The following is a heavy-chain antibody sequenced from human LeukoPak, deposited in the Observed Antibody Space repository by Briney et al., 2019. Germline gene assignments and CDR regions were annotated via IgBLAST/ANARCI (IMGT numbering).Heavy chain of an antibody. CDR3: ARGSHLNSSSWYGGNDY. D-gene: IGHD6-13*01. V-gene: IGHV3-48*03. CDR1: GFTFSSYE. Sequence: GGSLRLSCAASGFTFSSYEMNWVRQAPGKGLEWVSYISSSCSTIYYADSVKGRFTISRDNAKNSLYLQMNSLRAEDTAVYYCARGSHLNSSSWYGGNDYWGQGTLITVSS. CDR2: ISSSCSTI. J-gene: IGHJ4*02.